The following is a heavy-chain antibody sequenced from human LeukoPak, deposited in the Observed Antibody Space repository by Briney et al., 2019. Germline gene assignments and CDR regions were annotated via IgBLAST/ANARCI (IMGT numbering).Heavy chain of an antibody. J-gene: IGHJ4*02. V-gene: IGHV3-48*03. CDR1: GFSFSSYE. CDR2: ISTSGNTI. D-gene: IGHD5-18*01. Sequence: PGGSLRLSCAASGFSFSSYEMNWVRQAPGKGLEWVSCISTSGNTIYYSDSVKGRFTASRDNARNSLYLQMNSLRAEDTAVYYCARDGPGYSFDYWGQGTLVTVSS. CDR3: ARDGPGYSFDY.